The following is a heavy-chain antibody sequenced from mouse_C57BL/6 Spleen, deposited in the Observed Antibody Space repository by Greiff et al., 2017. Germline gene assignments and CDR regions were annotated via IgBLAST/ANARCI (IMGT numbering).Heavy chain of an antibody. D-gene: IGHD3-2*02. Sequence: DVHLVESGPGLVKPSQSLSLTCSVTGYSITSGYYWNWIRQFPGNKLEWMGYISYDGSNNYNPSLKNRISITRDTSKNQFFLKLNSVTTEDTATYYCAREGYYYRGAYWGQGTLVTVSA. V-gene: IGHV3-6*01. J-gene: IGHJ3*01. CDR1: GYSITSGYY. CDR2: ISYDGSN. CDR3: AREGYYYRGAY.